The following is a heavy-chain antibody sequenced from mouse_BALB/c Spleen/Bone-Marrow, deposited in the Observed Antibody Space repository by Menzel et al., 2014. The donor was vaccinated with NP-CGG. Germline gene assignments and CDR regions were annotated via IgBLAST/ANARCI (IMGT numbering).Heavy chain of an antibody. J-gene: IGHJ1*01. CDR3: AREGRLRWYFDV. CDR1: GITFXRYV. V-gene: IGHV5-6-5*01. CDR2: ISSGGTT. Sequence: EVKLVESGGGLMKPGGSLKLSCTVSGITFXRYVMSWIRQTPDKRLEWVASISSGGTTNYIDSVKGRFTISRDNARNIQYQQMSSLRSEITAMYYSAREGRLRWYFDVWGAGTTVTVSS. D-gene: IGHD2-2*01.